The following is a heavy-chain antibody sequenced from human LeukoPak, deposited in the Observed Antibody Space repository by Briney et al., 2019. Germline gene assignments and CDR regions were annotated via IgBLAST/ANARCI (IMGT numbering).Heavy chain of an antibody. CDR2: SSSSGSTI. V-gene: IGHV3-11*01. CDR3: ARRRDFIDY. J-gene: IGHJ4*02. D-gene: IGHD3/OR15-3a*01. CDR1: GFTLSDYY. Sequence: GGSLRLSCAASGFTLSDYYMSWIRQAPGKGLEWVSYSSSSGSTIYYADSVKGRFAISRDNAKNSLCLQMNSVRAEDTAVYYCARRRDFIDYWGQGTLVTVSS.